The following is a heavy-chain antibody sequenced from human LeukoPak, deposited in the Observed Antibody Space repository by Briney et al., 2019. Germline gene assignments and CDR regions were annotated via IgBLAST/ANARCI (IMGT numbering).Heavy chain of an antibody. D-gene: IGHD3-9*01. J-gene: IGHJ4*02. CDR1: GYTFTGYY. CDR3: ARSPDILTGENFDY. V-gene: IGHV1-2*02. Sequence: ASVKVSCKASGYTFTGYYMHWVRQAPGQGLEWMGWINPNTGGINYAQKFQDRVTMTRDTSISTDYMELSRLRYDDTAVYYCARSPDILTGENFDYWGQGTLVTVSS. CDR2: INPNTGGI.